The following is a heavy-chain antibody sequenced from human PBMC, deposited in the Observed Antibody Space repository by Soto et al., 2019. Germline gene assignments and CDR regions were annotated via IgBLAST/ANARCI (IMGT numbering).Heavy chain of an antibody. CDR2: IHHTGGI. CDR3: ARNGHYSLDY. D-gene: IGHD3-3*01. Sequence: PSETLSLTCDVSGDSITNGNWWSWVRQPPELGLEWIGEIHHTGGITYNPSLKSRVTISVDKSKNQLSLKVNSVTAADTAVYYCARNGHYSLDYWGQGIVVTDSS. CDR1: GDSITNGNW. J-gene: IGHJ4*02. V-gene: IGHV4-4*02.